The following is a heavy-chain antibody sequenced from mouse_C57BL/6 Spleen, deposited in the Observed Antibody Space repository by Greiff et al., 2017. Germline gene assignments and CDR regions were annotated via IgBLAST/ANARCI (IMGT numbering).Heavy chain of an antibody. Sequence: EVQLHQSGPELVKPGASVKISCKASGFTFTDYYMHWVKQSHGKSLEWIGDINPNNGGTRYNQTFKGKATLTVDKSSSTAYMELRNLTSKDSAVYYGARGDYYYGSSPHYFDYWGQGTTLTVSS. CDR1: GFTFTDYY. CDR3: ARGDYYYGSSPHYFDY. CDR2: INPNNGGT. J-gene: IGHJ2*01. D-gene: IGHD1-1*01. V-gene: IGHV1-26*01.